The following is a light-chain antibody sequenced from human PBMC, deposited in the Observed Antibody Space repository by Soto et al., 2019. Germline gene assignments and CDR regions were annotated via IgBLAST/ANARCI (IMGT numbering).Light chain of an antibody. CDR1: QSVSSY. J-gene: IGKJ2*01. V-gene: IGKV3-11*01. Sequence: EIVLTQSPATLSLSPGERAILSCRASQSVSSYVAWYQQKPGQAPRLLIYDASNRATGIPARFSGSGSGTDFTLTSSSLEPEDFAVYYCQQRSNWPPYTFGQGTKLEIK. CDR3: QQRSNWPPYT. CDR2: DAS.